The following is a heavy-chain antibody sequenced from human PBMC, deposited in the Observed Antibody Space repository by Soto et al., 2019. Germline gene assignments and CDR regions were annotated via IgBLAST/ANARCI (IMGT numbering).Heavy chain of an antibody. J-gene: IGHJ3*02. Sequence: LSLTCSVSGASISSGGYSWTLIGQPPAKGLEWIGYIYLGEATYYNPSLTSRVTISVDRPKNQFSLKLSSVTAADTAVYYCARGKTVTPPLGAFDIWGQGTMVTVSS. CDR2: IYLGEAT. CDR1: GASISSGGYS. CDR3: ARGKTVTPPLGAFDI. D-gene: IGHD4-4*01. V-gene: IGHV4-30-2*01.